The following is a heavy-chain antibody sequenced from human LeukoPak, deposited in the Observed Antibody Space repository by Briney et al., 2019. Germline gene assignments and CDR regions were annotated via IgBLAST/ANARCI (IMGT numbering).Heavy chain of an antibody. J-gene: IGHJ4*02. D-gene: IGHD1-26*01. CDR1: GFTFSTYS. V-gene: IGHV3-21*04. CDR2: ISSSGSFK. CDR3: ARSGSYYVVDY. Sequence: PGGSLRLSCAASGFTFSTYSMTWVRQAPGKGLEWVSSISSSGSFKYYTDSVRGRFTIYRDNAKNSLYLQMNSLEAEDTAVYYCARSGSYYVVDYWGQGTLVTVSS.